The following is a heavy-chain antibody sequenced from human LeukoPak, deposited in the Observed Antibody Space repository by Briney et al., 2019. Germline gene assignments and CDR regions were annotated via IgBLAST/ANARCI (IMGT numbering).Heavy chain of an antibody. CDR1: GFTFNSYE. D-gene: IGHD6-13*01. V-gene: IGHV3-48*03. CDR2: ISSNGSTI. J-gene: IGHJ4*02. CDR3: ATDGGPEYSSSWYLY. Sequence: QPGGSLRLSCAASGFTFNSYEMNWVRQAPGKGLEWVSYISSNGSTIYYADSVKGRFTISRDNAKNSLYLQMNSLRAEDTAVYYCATDGGPEYSSSWYLYWGQGTLVTVSS.